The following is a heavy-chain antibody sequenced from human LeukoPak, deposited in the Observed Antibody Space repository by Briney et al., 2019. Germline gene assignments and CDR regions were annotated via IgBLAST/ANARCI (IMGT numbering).Heavy chain of an antibody. CDR2: IYYSGST. V-gene: IGHV4-39*01. Sequence: SETLSLTCTVSGGSISSSSYYWGWIRQPPGKGLEWIGSIYYSGSTYCNPSLKSRVTISVDTSKNQFSLKLSSVTAADTAVYYCARHRRYDFWSGYPLDAFDIWGQGTMVTVSS. CDR3: ARHRRYDFWSGYPLDAFDI. CDR1: GGSISSSSYY. J-gene: IGHJ3*02. D-gene: IGHD3-3*01.